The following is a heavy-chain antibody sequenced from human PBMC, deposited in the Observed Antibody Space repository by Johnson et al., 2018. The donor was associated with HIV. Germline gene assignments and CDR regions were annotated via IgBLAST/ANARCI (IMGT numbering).Heavy chain of an antibody. CDR3: AKDRTSWGFDAFDL. D-gene: IGHD2-2*01. Sequence: VHLVESGGGVVQPGRSLRLSCAASGFTFSNYGMHWVRQAPGKGLEWVAVIWYDGSNKYYADSVKGRFTISRDNSKNTLYLQMNSLRAEDTTVYYCAKDRTSWGFDAFDLWGQGTMVTVSS. J-gene: IGHJ3*01. CDR1: GFTFSNYG. V-gene: IGHV3-33*06. CDR2: IWYDGSNK.